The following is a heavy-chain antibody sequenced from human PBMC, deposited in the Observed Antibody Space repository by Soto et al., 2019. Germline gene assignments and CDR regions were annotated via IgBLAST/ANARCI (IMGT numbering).Heavy chain of an antibody. CDR2: ISGSGGST. CDR3: AKKMELTDAFDI. D-gene: IGHD1-26*01. Sequence: PGGSLSLSCAASGFTFSSYAMSWVRQAPGKGLEWVSAISGSGGSTYYADSVKGRFTISRDNSKNTLYLQMNSLRAEDTAVYYCAKKMELTDAFDIWGQGTMVTVSS. J-gene: IGHJ3*02. V-gene: IGHV3-23*01. CDR1: GFTFSSYA.